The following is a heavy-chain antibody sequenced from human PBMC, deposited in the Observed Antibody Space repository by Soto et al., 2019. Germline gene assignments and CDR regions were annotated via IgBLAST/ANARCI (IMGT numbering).Heavy chain of an antibody. Sequence: QVQLVQSGAEVKKPGASVKGSCKASGYTFTSYAMHWVRQAPGQRREWMGWINAGNGNTKYSQKFQGRVTITRDTSASTAYMELRSLRSEDTAVDYCARNQYSSSWYRYYYDYGMDVWGQGTTVTVSS. CDR3: ARNQYSSSWYRYYYDYGMDV. D-gene: IGHD6-13*01. CDR1: GYTFTSYA. J-gene: IGHJ6*02. CDR2: INAGNGNT. V-gene: IGHV1-3*01.